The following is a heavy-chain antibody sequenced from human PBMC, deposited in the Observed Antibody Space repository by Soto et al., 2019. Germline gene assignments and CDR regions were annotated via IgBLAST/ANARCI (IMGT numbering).Heavy chain of an antibody. CDR1: GYTFTSYG. J-gene: IGHJ1*01. CDR2: ISAYNGNT. V-gene: IGHV1-18*01. CDR3: ARDDCSGGSCYRSQYFQH. D-gene: IGHD2-15*01. Sequence: ASVKVSCKASGYTFTSYGISWVRQAPGQGLEWMGWISAYNGNTNYAQKLQGRVTMTTDTSTSTAYMELRSLRSDDTAVYYCARDDCSGGSCYRSQYFQHWGQGTLVTVSS.